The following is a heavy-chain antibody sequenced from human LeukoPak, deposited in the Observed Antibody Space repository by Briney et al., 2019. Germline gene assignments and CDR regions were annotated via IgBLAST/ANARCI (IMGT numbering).Heavy chain of an antibody. V-gene: IGHV3-30*18. Sequence: GGSLRLSCAASGFTFSSYGMHWVRQAPGNGLEGVAVISYDGSNKYYADSVKGRFTISRDNSKNTLYLQMNSLRAEYTAVYYCAKTMPGRYSSSWSFDYWGQGTLVTVSS. D-gene: IGHD6-13*01. J-gene: IGHJ4*02. CDR1: GFTFSSYG. CDR2: ISYDGSNK. CDR3: AKTMPGRYSSSWSFDY.